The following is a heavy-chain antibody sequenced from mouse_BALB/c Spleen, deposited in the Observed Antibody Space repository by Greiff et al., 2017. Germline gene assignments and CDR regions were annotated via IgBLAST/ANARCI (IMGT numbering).Heavy chain of an antibody. CDR3: ARQGPFYYDY. Sequence: EVKLVESGGGLVKLGGSLKLSCAASGFTFSSYYMSWVRQTPEKRLELVAAINSNGGSTYYPDTVKGRFTISRDNAKNTLYLQMSSLKSEDTALYYCARQGPFYYDYWGQGTTHTVSS. J-gene: IGHJ2*01. CDR1: GFTFSSYY. V-gene: IGHV5-6-2*01. CDR2: INSNGGST.